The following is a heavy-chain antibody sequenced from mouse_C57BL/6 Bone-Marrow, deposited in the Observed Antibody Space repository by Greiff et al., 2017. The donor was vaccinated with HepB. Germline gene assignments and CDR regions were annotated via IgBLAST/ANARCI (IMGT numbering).Heavy chain of an antibody. J-gene: IGHJ4*01. Sequence: EVKVVESGGGLVQPGGSLKLSCAASGFTFSDYYMYWVRQTPEKRLEWVAYISNGGGSTYYPDTVKGRFTISRDNAKNTLYLQMSRLKSEDTAMYYCARPTGDYAMDYWGQGTSVTVSS. V-gene: IGHV5-12*01. CDR2: ISNGGGST. CDR1: GFTFSDYY. CDR3: ARPTGDYAMDY.